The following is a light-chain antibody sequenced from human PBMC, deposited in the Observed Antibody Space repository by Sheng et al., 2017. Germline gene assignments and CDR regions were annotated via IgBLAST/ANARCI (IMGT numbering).Light chain of an antibody. Sequence: EIVLTQSPATLSLSPGERATLSCRASQSVSTFLAWYQQKPGQAPRILIYDASNRATGVPARFSGSGSGTDFTLTIISLEPEDFAVYYCQQRSSWYTFGQGTKLEI. CDR1: QSVSTF. CDR3: QQRSSWYT. J-gene: IGKJ2*01. V-gene: IGKV3-11*01. CDR2: DAS.